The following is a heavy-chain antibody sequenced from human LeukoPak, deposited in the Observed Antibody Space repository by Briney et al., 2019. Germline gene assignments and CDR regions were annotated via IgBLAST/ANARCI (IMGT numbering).Heavy chain of an antibody. D-gene: IGHD2-8*01. CDR1: GFAFSSYS. Sequence: PGGSLRLSCAASGFAFSSYSMNWVRQAPGKGLEWVSYISSSSSTIYYADSVKGRFTISRDNAKNSLYLQMNSLRAEDTAVYYCARDHCTNGVCYTWGQGTMVTVS. CDR3: ARDHCTNGVCYT. J-gene: IGHJ3*02. V-gene: IGHV3-48*01. CDR2: ISSSSSTI.